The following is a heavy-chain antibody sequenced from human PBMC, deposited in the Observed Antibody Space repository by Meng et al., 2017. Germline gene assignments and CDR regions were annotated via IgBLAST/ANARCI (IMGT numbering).Heavy chain of an antibody. CDR1: GLRFTDAW. D-gene: IGHD6-13*01. CDR3: ATGAAAADH. V-gene: IGHV3-15*01. Sequence: VLLVESGGGLGKPGGSLRLSCVASGLRFTDAWMSWVRQAPGKGLEWVGRIKRNRDGGTIDYAARVKGRFTISRDESKNTLYLQMDSLITEDTAVYFCATGAAAADHWGQGTLVTVSS. CDR2: IKRNRDGGTI. J-gene: IGHJ4*02.